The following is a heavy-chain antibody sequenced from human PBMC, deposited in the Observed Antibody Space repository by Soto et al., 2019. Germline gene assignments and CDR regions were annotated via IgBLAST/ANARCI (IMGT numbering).Heavy chain of an antibody. CDR3: ATHIFGVVIEEVGLDMDV. J-gene: IGHJ6*03. CDR2: INHSGST. D-gene: IGHD3-3*02. V-gene: IGHV4-34*01. CDR1: GGSFSGYY. Sequence: SETLSLTCAVYGGSFSGYYWSWIRQPPGKGLEWIGEINHSGSTNYNPSLKSRVTISVDTSKNQFSLKLSSVTAADTAVYYCATHIFGVVIEEVGLDMDVWGKGTTVTVSS.